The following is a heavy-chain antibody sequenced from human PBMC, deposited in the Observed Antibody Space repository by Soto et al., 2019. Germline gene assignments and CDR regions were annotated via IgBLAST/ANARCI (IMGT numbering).Heavy chain of an antibody. CDR3: ARDLYGDYLVTDY. D-gene: IGHD4-17*01. CDR1: GFTFRSYG. V-gene: IGHV3-33*01. J-gene: IGHJ4*02. CDR2: IWYDGSNK. Sequence: QVQLVESGGGVVQPGRSLRLSCAASGFTFRSYGMHWVREAPGKGLEWVAVIWYDGSNKYYADSVKGRFTISRDNSKNTLYLQMNSLRAEDTAVYYCARDLYGDYLVTDYWGQGTLVTVSS.